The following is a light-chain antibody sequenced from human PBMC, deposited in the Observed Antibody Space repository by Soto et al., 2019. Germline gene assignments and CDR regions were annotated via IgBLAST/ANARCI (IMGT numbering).Light chain of an antibody. V-gene: IGKV3-20*01. J-gene: IGKJ5*01. CDR2: GVS. CDR1: QSLTSSY. CDR3: QHYVTSSIT. Sequence: EIVLTQSPGTLSLSPGETATLSCRASQSLTSSYLAWYQQRPGQAPSLLIYGVSSRATGTPDRISGGGSGTHFTLTISRPEPEDFAVYYCQHYVTSSITFGQGTRLEIK.